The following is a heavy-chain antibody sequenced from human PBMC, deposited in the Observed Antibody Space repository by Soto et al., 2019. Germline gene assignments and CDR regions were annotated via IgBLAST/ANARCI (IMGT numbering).Heavy chain of an antibody. J-gene: IGHJ4*02. CDR1: GYTFTSYA. D-gene: IGHD3-22*01. CDR2: INAGNGNT. Sequence: GASVKVSCKASGYTFTSYAMHWVRQAPGQRLEWMGWINAGNGNTKYSQQFQGRVIIDRDTSASTAYMELSSLRSEDTAVYYCARGGYFDSSNYLAYWGLGTLVTVSS. CDR3: ARGGYFDSSNYLAY. V-gene: IGHV1-3*01.